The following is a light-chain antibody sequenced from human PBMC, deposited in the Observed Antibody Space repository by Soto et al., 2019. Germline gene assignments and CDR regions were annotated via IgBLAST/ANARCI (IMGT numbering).Light chain of an antibody. V-gene: IGKV3-20*01. CDR3: QSYHGSPLVA. Sequence: EVVLTQSLGTLFLSLGERAILSCRASESVRSYALAWYQQKPGQAPRLLIYGTSNRATGIPDRFSGSGSGTDFSLTISSLDPEDFAVYYCQSYHGSPLVAFGQGTRLDI. J-gene: IGKJ5*01. CDR2: GTS. CDR1: ESVRSYA.